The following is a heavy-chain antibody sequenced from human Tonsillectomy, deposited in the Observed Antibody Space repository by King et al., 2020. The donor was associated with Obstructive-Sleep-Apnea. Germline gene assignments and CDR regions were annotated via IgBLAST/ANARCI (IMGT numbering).Heavy chain of an antibody. CDR1: GFTFSSYA. CDR2: ISYYGSNK. Sequence: HVQLVESGGGVVPPGRSLRLSCAASGFTFSSYAMHWVRQAPGKGLEWVAIISYYGSNKYYADSVKGRFTISRDNSKNTLYLQMNSLRAEDTAVYYCAREDITMASFDYWGQGTLVTVSS. V-gene: IGHV3-30*04. D-gene: IGHD5-18*01. J-gene: IGHJ4*02. CDR3: AREDITMASFDY.